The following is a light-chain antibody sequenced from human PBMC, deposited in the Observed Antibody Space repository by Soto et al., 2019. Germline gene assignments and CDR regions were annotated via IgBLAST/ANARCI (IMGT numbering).Light chain of an antibody. CDR2: DVG. CDR3: SSYTRISSVV. CDR1: SSDVGAYNY. V-gene: IGLV2-14*03. J-gene: IGLJ2*01. Sequence: QSALTQPASVSGSPGQSITISCTGTSSDVGAYNYVSWYQLHPGKPPKLMIYDVGIRPSGVSNRFSGSQSGNTASLTISGLQAEDETEYYCSSYTRISSVVFGGGTKLTVL.